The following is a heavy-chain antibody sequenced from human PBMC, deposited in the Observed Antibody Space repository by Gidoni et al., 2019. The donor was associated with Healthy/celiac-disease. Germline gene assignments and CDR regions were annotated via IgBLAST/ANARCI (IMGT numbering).Heavy chain of an antibody. V-gene: IGHV4-30-2*01. D-gene: IGHD3-22*01. CDR2: IYHSGST. CDR3: ATYYYDSSGYYRDY. Sequence: QLQLQESGSGLVKPSQTLSLTCAVSGASISSGGYSWSWIRQPPGKGLEWIGYIYHSGSTYYNPSLKSRVTISVDRSKNQFSLKLSSVTAADTAVYYCATYYYDSSGYYRDYWGQGTLVTVSS. J-gene: IGHJ4*02. CDR1: GASISSGGYS.